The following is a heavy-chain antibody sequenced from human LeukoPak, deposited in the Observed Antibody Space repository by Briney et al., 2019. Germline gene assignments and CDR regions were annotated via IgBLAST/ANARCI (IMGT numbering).Heavy chain of an antibody. CDR2: TYYRSTWYS. CDR3: VRDPSSRYAFDI. CDR1: GDSVSDNNLS. J-gene: IGHJ3*02. V-gene: IGHV6-1*01. D-gene: IGHD5-24*01. Sequence: SQTLSLTCAISGDSVSDNNLSWNWIRQSPSRGLEWLGRTYYRSTWYSDYADSVQSRINIQPDTSRNQVSLQLRSATPDDTAVYYCVRDPSSRYAFDIWGQGTVVTVSS.